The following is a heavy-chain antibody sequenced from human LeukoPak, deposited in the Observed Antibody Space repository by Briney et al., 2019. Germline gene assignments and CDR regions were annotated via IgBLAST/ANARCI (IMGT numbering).Heavy chain of an antibody. CDR3: ARDYGSGSYYNRDAFDI. V-gene: IGHV4-59*01. CDR1: GGSISSYH. J-gene: IGHJ3*02. CDR2: IYYSGST. Sequence: SETLSLTCTVTGGSISSYHWSWIRQPPGKGLEWIGYIYYSGSTNYNPSLKSRVTISVDTSKNQFSLKLSSVTAADTAVYYCARDYGSGSYYNRDAFDIWGQGTMVTVSS. D-gene: IGHD3-10*01.